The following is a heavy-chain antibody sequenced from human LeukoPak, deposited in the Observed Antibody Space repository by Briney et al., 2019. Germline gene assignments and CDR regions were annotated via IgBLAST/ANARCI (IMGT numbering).Heavy chain of an antibody. Sequence: SQTLSLTCTVSGGSISSYYWTWIRQPAGKGLEWIGRFYSTGSTNYNPSLKSRVTMSVDTSKNQFSLKLSSVTAADTAVYYCARDQYSGSLDYWGQGTLVTVSS. CDR1: GGSISSYY. CDR3: ARDQYSGSLDY. CDR2: FYSTGST. V-gene: IGHV4-4*07. D-gene: IGHD1-26*01. J-gene: IGHJ4*02.